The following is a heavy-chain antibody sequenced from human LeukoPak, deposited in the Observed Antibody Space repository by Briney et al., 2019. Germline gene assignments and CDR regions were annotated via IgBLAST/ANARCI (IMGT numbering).Heavy chain of an antibody. V-gene: IGHV3-7*01. CDR2: TGQYGHDN. J-gene: IGHJ4*02. D-gene: IGHD6-13*01. CDR3: AAGGAPGRFDY. Sequence: GGSLRLSCAASGFIFSNYWMNWVRQAPGKGLEWVASTGQYGHDNDYVDSVRGRFTISRDFAKISLFLQMNSLRVEDTAVYYCAAGGAPGRFDYWGRGAPVTVSS. CDR1: GFIFSNYW.